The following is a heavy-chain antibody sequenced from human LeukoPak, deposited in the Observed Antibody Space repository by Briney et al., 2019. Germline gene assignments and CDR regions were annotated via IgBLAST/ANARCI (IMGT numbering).Heavy chain of an antibody. V-gene: IGHV1-2*02. D-gene: IGHD2-2*01. J-gene: IGHJ4*02. CDR1: GYTFTGYY. CDR3: ARVEEGGCSSTSCQTFDY. CDR2: INPNSGGT. Sequence: ASVKVSCKASGYTFTGYYMHWVRQAPGQGLEWMGWINPNSGGTNYAQKFQGRVTMTGDTSISTAYMELSRLRSDDTAVYYCARVEEGGCSSTSCQTFDYWGQGTLVTVSS.